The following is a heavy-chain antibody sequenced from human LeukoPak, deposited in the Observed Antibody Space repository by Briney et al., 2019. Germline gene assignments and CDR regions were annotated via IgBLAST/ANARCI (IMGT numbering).Heavy chain of an antibody. CDR1: GFTFSSYA. D-gene: IGHD5-18*01. V-gene: IGHV3-23*01. CDR2: ISGSGDST. J-gene: IGHJ4*02. Sequence: GGSLRLSCAASGFTFSSYAMSWVRQAPGKGLEWVSAISGSGDSTYYGDSVKGRFTISRDNSKNTPYLQMNSLRAEDTAVYYCAKGGYSYAVNWWGQGTLVTVSS. CDR3: AKGGYSYAVNW.